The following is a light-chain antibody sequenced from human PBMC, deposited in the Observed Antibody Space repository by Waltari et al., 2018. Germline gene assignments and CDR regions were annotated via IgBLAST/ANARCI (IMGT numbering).Light chain of an antibody. CDR2: AVR. CDR1: SSDIGTYDY. CDR3: SSFTTRSTWV. Sequence: QFALTQPASVSGSPGQSITISCTGTSSDIGTYDYVACYQQHPGDAPKLILYAVRHRSSEVPRLFSGSTSDKTAFLTISGLQAEDESDYYCSSFTTRSTWVFGGGTKLTVL. J-gene: IGLJ3*02. V-gene: IGLV2-14*03.